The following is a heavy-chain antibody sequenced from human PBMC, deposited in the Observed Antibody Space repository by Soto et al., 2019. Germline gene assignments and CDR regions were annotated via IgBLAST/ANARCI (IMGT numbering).Heavy chain of an antibody. CDR2: TRNKANSYTT. CDR1: GFTFSDHY. Sequence: GGSLRLSCAASGFTFSDHYMDWVRQAPGKGLEWVGRTRNKANSYTTEYAASVKGRFTISRDDSKNSLYLQMNSLKTEDTAVYYCARAQYGGSSYDYWGQGTLVTVSS. CDR3: ARAQYGGSSYDY. J-gene: IGHJ4*02. D-gene: IGHD4-17*01. V-gene: IGHV3-72*01.